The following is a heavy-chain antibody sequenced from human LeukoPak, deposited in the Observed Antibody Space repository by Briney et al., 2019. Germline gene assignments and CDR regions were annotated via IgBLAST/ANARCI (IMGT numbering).Heavy chain of an antibody. J-gene: IGHJ4*02. CDR2: IKQAGSER. CDR1: GFSFSTYW. D-gene: IGHD6-13*01. Sequence: GGSLRLSCAASGFSFSTYWMTWVRQAPGKGLEWVANIKQAGSERYYVDSVKGRFTISRDNAKNSLYLQMNSLRAEDTAVYYCASWAGTATGFSGPFDYWGQATLVTVSS. CDR3: ASWAGTATGFSGPFDY. V-gene: IGHV3-7*01.